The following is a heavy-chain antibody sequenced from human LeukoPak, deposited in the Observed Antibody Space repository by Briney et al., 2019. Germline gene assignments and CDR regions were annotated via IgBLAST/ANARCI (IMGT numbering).Heavy chain of an antibody. J-gene: IGHJ4*02. Sequence: GGSLRLSCAASGFTFSSNYMSWVRQAPGKGLEWVSVIYSGGSTYYADSVKGRFTISRDNSKNRLYLQMNSLRGEDTAVYYCAGGARRQQPFDYWGQGTLVTVSS. CDR3: AGGARRQQPFDY. CDR1: GFTFSSNY. D-gene: IGHD6-13*01. CDR2: IYSGGST. V-gene: IGHV3-66*01.